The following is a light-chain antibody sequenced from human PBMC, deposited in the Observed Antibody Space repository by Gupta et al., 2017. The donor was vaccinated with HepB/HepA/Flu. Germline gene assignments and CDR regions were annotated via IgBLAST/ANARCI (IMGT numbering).Light chain of an antibody. Sequence: QSALTQPASVSGSPGQSITISCTRTSSDVGGYNHVSWYQQHPGKAPKLMIYDVSNRPSGVSRRFSGSKSGNTASLTISGLQAEDEADYYCSSYTTSSTLVFGGGTKLTVL. V-gene: IGLV2-14*01. CDR3: SSYTTSSTLV. CDR1: SSDVGGYNH. CDR2: DVS. J-gene: IGLJ2*01.